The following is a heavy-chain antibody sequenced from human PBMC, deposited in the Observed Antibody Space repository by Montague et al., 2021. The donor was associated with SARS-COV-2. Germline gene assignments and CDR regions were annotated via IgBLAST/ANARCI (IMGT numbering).Heavy chain of an antibody. CDR3: TQERGPGRTTWHYFDY. Sequence: CAISGDSVSSHIAAWNWIRQSPSTALEWLGRIYYRSKCYNDYAVSVRSRITISPDTSKNQFSLQLNSVTPEDTAVYYCTQERGPGRTTWHYFDYWGQGTLVTVSS. J-gene: IGHJ4*02. V-gene: IGHV6-1*01. D-gene: IGHD1-14*01. CDR1: GDSVSSHIAA. CDR2: IYYRSKCYN.